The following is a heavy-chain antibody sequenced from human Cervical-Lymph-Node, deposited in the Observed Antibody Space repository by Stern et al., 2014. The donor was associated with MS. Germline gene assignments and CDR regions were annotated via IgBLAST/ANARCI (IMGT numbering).Heavy chain of an antibody. CDR2: LIPLVGVA. CDR1: GGTFRGYG. CDR3: ARGDYGDYNWFDP. D-gene: IGHD4-17*01. J-gene: IGHJ5*02. Sequence: QVQLVQSGAEVKKPGSSVNVSCKASGGTFRGYGITWVRQAPGKGLEWMGRLIPLVGVARYAPRFQGRVTITADKSMTTGYMELSSLTSDDTAVYYCARGDYGDYNWFDPWGLGTLVTVSS. V-gene: IGHV1-69*04.